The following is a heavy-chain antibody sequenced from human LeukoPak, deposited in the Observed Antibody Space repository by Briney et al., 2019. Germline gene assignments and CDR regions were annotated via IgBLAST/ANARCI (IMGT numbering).Heavy chain of an antibody. Sequence: SETLSLTCAVSGGSISSYYWSWIRQPAGKGLEWIGRIYTSGSTNYNPSLKSRVTMSVDTSKNQFSLKLSSVTAADTAVYYCARERSCSSTSCTSYYYYYYYMDVWGKGTTVTVSS. CDR2: IYTSGST. D-gene: IGHD2-2*01. CDR1: GGSISSYY. V-gene: IGHV4-4*07. CDR3: ARERSCSSTSCTSYYYYYYYMDV. J-gene: IGHJ6*03.